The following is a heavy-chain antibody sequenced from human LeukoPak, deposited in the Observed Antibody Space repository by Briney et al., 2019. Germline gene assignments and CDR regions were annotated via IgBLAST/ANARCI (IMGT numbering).Heavy chain of an antibody. CDR1: GGSMSGGGYC. D-gene: IGHD4-23*01. CDR2: IYTSGST. Sequence: SETLSLTCSVSGGSMSGGGYCWSWIRQPAGKGLEWIGRIYTSGSTNYNPSLKSRVTISVDTSKNEFSLKLNSVTAAETAVYYCARFFSSGGKGNWFDPWGQGTLVTVSS. V-gene: IGHV4-61*02. CDR3: ARFFSSGGKGNWFDP. J-gene: IGHJ5*02.